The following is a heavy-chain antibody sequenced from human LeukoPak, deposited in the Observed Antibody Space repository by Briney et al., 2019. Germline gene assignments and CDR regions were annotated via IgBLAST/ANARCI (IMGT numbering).Heavy chain of an antibody. J-gene: IGHJ4*02. D-gene: IGHD1-26*01. Sequence: PGGSLRLSCAASGFTFSSYEMNWVRQAPGKGLEWVSYISSSGSTIYYADSVKGRFTISRDNAKNSLYLEMNSLRAEDTAVYYCARPLWEQRSSAYFDYWGQGTLVTVSS. CDR3: ARPLWEQRSSAYFDY. CDR1: GFTFSSYE. V-gene: IGHV3-48*03. CDR2: ISSSGSTI.